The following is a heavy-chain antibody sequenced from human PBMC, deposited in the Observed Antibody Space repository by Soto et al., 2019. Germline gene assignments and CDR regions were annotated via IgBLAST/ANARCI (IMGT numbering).Heavy chain of an antibody. V-gene: IGHV3-74*01. CDR2: INSDGSST. J-gene: IGHJ4*02. D-gene: IGHD2-15*01. CDR3: VRKSLVVAAATREDY. Sequence: EVQLVESGGGLVQPGESLRLSCAASGFTFSSYWMHWIRQAPGKGLVWVSRINSDGSSTSYAGSVKGRFTISRDNAKNTRSLQMNSLRAEDTAVYYCVRKSLVVAAATREDYWGQGTLVTVSS. CDR1: GFTFSSYW.